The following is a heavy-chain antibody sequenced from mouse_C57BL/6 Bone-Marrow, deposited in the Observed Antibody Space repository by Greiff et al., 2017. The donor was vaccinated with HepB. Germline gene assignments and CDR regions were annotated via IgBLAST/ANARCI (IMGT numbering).Heavy chain of an antibody. V-gene: IGHV1-50*01. CDR1: GYTFTSYW. CDR2: IDPSGSYT. D-gene: IGHD2-5*01. Sequence: VKLQESGAELVKPGASVKLSCKASGYTFTSYWMQWVKQRPGQGLEWIGEIDPSGSYTNYNQKFKGKATLTVDTSSSTAYMQLSSLTSEDSAVYYCASYYSNYVNYAMDYWGQGTSVTVSS. J-gene: IGHJ4*01. CDR3: ASYYSNYVNYAMDY.